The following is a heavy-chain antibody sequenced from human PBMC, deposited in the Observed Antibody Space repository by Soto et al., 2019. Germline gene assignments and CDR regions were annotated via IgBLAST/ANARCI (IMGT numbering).Heavy chain of an antibody. CDR2: ISGSGGST. CDR3: AKDAGAVAGRPYYYYYYGMDA. Sequence: GGSLRLSCAASGFTFSSYAMSWVRQAPGKGLEWVSAISGSGGSTYYADSVKGRFTISRDNSKNTLYLQMNSLRAEDTAVYYCAKDAGAVAGRPYYYYYYGMDAWGRGTTVTVSS. J-gene: IGHJ6*02. D-gene: IGHD6-19*01. V-gene: IGHV3-23*01. CDR1: GFTFSSYA.